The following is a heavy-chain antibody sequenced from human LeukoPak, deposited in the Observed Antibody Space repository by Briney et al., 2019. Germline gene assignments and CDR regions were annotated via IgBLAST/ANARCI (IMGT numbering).Heavy chain of an antibody. D-gene: IGHD5-24*01. Sequence: GGSLRLSCAVSGFGVHTFAMSWVRLTPGKGLEWLASITKYDGRVYYADSVRGRFSISRDTSQNELYLQMNGLRADDSAMYFCAKDHSADGWPTFEYWGRGTLVTVSS. J-gene: IGHJ4*02. CDR2: ITKYDGRV. V-gene: IGHV3-23*01. CDR3: AKDHSADGWPTFEY. CDR1: GFGVHTFA.